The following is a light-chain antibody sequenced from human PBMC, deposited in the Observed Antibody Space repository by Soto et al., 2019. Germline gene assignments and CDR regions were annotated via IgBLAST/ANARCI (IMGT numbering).Light chain of an antibody. CDR2: KAS. CDR3: MQYIQWPHT. Sequence: DVVVTQSPLSLPVTPGQPASISCRSSQNLVSSDGSTCLHWFQQRPGQSPRRLISKASNRESGVPERFSGCGSGTDVTLKISRVEAEDVGIYYCMQYIQWPHTFGQGTKLEIK. CDR1: QNLVSSDGSTC. V-gene: IGKV2-30*01. J-gene: IGKJ2*01.